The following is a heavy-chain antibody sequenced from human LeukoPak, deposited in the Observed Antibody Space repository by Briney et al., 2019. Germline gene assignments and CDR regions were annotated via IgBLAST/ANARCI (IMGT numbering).Heavy chain of an antibody. CDR1: GGTFSSYA. CDR3: AGLGYCTGGSCSKSFVY. CDR2: IIPIFGTA. V-gene: IGHV1-69*06. D-gene: IGHD2-15*01. Sequence: GASVKVSCNASGGTFSSYAISWVRQAPGQGLEWMGGIIPIFGTANYAQKFQGRVTITADKSTSTAYMELSSLRSEDTAVYYCAGLGYCTGGSCSKSFVYWGQGTLVTVSS. J-gene: IGHJ4*02.